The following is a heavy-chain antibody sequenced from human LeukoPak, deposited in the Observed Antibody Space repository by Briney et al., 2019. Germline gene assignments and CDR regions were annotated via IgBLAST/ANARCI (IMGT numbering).Heavy chain of an antibody. V-gene: IGHV3-21*01. Sequence: GGSLRLSCAPSGFSFSDYWMRWVRQAPGKGLEWVSSIISSSSYIYYADSVRGRFTISRDNAKNSLYLHMNSLRAEDTAVYYCARVGTPMVTIVAPYYMDVWGKGTTVTVSS. J-gene: IGHJ6*03. CDR2: IISSSSYI. CDR1: GFSFSDYW. D-gene: IGHD5-18*01. CDR3: ARVGTPMVTIVAPYYMDV.